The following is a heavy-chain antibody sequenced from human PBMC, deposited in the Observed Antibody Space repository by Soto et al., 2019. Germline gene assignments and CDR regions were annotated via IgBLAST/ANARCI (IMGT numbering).Heavy chain of an antibody. V-gene: IGHV3-33*01. CDR2: IWYDGSNK. Sequence: SLRLSCAASGFTFSSYGMHWVRQAPGKGLEWVAVIWYDGSNKYYADSVKGRFTISRDNSKNTLYLQMNSLRAEDTAMYYCARVGSYYRYYYYGMDVWGQGTTVTVSS. J-gene: IGHJ6*02. CDR1: GFTFSSYG. CDR3: ARVGSYYRYYYYGMDV. D-gene: IGHD1-26*01.